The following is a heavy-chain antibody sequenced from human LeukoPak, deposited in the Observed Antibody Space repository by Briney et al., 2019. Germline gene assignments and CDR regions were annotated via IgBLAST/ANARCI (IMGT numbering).Heavy chain of an antibody. CDR1: GFTFSTYA. V-gene: IGHV3-64D*09. CDR2: VSSNVYST. D-gene: IGHD6-19*01. J-gene: IGHJ4*02. Sequence: GGSLRLSCSASGFTFSTYAMHWVRQAPGKGLEYVSSVSSNVYSTHYADSVKGRFAISRDNSENTLYLQMSSLRTADTAVYYCVKDSKSSGWYVPPNFDYWGQGTLVTVSS. CDR3: VKDSKSSGWYVPPNFDY.